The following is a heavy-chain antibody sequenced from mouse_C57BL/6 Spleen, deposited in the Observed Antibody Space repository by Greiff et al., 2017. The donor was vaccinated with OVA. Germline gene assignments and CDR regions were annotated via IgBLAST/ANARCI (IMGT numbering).Heavy chain of an antibody. CDR2: ISSGGSYN. CDR3: ARQGDYDGFHWYFDV. D-gene: IGHD2-4*01. J-gene: IGHJ1*03. V-gene: IGHV5-6*01. Sequence: DVQLVESGGDLVKPGGSLKLSCAASGFTFSSYGMSWVRQTPDKRLEWVATISSGGSYNYYPDSVKGRFTISRDNAKNTLYLQMSSLKSEDTAMYYCARQGDYDGFHWYFDVWGTGTTVTVSS. CDR1: GFTFSSYG.